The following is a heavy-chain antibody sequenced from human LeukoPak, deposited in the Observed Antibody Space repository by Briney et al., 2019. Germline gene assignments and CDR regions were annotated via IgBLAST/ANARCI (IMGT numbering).Heavy chain of an antibody. CDR3: TTKATEVPYDY. V-gene: IGHV3-23*01. J-gene: IGHJ4*02. D-gene: IGHD1-14*01. CDR2: ISGSGGST. Sequence: GGSLRLSCAASGFTFSSYAMSWVRQAPGKGLEWVSAISGSGGSTYYADSVKGRFTISRDNSKNTLYLQMNSLKTEDTAVYYCTTKATEVPYDYWGQGTLVTVSS. CDR1: GFTFSSYA.